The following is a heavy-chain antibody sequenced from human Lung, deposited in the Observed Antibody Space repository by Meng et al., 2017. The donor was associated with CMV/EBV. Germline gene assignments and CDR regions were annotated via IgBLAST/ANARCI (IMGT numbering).Heavy chain of an antibody. CDR1: GGSMSINNYH. CDR2: MYYSGRT. Sequence: HLHELAPGLVVTSQALSLTFTGSGGSMSINNYHWGWIRQPPGKGLEWLGGMYYSGRTYFNPSLKSRVTISIDTSKNQFSLKLNSVTAADTAVYYCARAYSNSYIFALDYWGQGTLVTVSS. CDR3: ARAYSNSYIFALDY. J-gene: IGHJ4*02. V-gene: IGHV4-39*07. D-gene: IGHD6-6*01.